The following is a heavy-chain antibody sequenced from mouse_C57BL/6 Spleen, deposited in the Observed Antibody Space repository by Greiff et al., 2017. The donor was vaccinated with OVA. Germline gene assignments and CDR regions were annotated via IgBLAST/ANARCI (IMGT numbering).Heavy chain of an antibody. Sequence: QVHVKQPGAELVKPGASVKLSCKASGYTFTSYWMHWVKQRPGRGLEWIGRIDPNSGGTKYNEKFKSKATLTVDKPSSTAYMQLSSLTSEDSAVYYCARDYGSSYEYFDYWGQGTTLTVSS. J-gene: IGHJ2*01. D-gene: IGHD1-1*01. V-gene: IGHV1-72*01. CDR3: ARDYGSSYEYFDY. CDR2: IDPNSGGT. CDR1: GYTFTSYW.